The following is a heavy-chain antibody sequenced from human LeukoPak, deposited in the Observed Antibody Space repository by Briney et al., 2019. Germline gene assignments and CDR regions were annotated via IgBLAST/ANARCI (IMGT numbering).Heavy chain of an antibody. CDR3: ARGSLSGSYDPYNWFDP. D-gene: IGHD1-26*01. J-gene: IGHJ5*02. CDR1: GGSFSGYY. CDR2: INHSGST. V-gene: IGHV4-34*01. Sequence: SETLSLTCAVYGGSFSGYYWSWIRQPPGKGLEWIGEINHSGSTNYNPSLKSRVTISVDTSKNQFSLKLSSVTAADTAVYYCARGSLSGSYDPYNWFDPWGQGTLVTVSS.